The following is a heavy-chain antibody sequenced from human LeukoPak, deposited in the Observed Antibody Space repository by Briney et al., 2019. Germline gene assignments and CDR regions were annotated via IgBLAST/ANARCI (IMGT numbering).Heavy chain of an antibody. V-gene: IGHV3-53*01. CDR1: GFTVSSNH. J-gene: IGHJ6*02. CDR3: AKDLERELPAAGMDV. D-gene: IGHD1-26*01. CDR2: IYSGGTT. Sequence: GGSLRLSCAASGFTVSSNHLSWVRQAPGKGLEWISVIYSGGTTYYADSVKGRFTISRDNSKNTLYLQMNSLRAEDTAVYYCAKDLERELPAAGMDVWGQGTTVTVSS.